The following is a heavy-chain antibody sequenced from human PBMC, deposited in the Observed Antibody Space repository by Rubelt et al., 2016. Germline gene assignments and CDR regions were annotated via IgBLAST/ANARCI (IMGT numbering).Heavy chain of an antibody. D-gene: IGHD4-23*01. CDR1: GYSFTSYW. Sequence: EVQLVQSGAEVKKPGESLRISCKGSGYSFTSYWISWVRQMPGKGLEWMGRIDPSDSYTNYSPSCRCLLTISADKSISTASRQRSSLKASATAMCYCARHAGDGGNSVDWFDPWGQGTMATVSS. J-gene: IGHJ3*01. CDR2: IDPSDSYT. CDR3: ARHAGDGGNSVDWFDP. V-gene: IGHV5-10-1*01.